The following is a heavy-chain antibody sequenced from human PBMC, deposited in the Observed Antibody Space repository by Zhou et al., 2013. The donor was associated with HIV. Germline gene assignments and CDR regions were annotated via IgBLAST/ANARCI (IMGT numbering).Heavy chain of an antibody. V-gene: IGHV4-59*11. CDR2: ISYSGST. CDR1: GGSISSHY. Sequence: VQLQESGPGLVKPSETLSLTCIVSGGSISSHYWSWIRQPPGKGLEWIGYISYSGSTNYNPSLKSRVTISVDTSKNQFSLKLSSVTAADTAVYYCARVPSWNGLVDYWGQGTLVTVSS. D-gene: IGHD1-1*01. J-gene: IGHJ4*02. CDR3: ARVPSWNGLVDY.